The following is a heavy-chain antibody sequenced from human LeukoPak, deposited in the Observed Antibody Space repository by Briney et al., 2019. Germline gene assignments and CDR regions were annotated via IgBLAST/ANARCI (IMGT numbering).Heavy chain of an antibody. J-gene: IGHJ4*02. CDR3: AKDRGIAAAGHYFDY. CDR2: ISGSGGST. D-gene: IGHD6-13*01. V-gene: IGHV3-23*01. CDR1: GFTFSSYA. Sequence: GGSLRLSCAASGFTFSSYAMNWVRQAPGKGLEWVSGISGSGGSTYSADSVKGRFTISRDNSKTPMYLQMNSLRAEDTAVYYCAKDRGIAAAGHYFDYWGQGTLVTVSS.